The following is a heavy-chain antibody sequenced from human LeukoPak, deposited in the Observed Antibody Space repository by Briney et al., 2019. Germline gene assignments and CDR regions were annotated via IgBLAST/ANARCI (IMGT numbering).Heavy chain of an antibody. CDR3: ATLARLTLIRGVAGYPSLDV. D-gene: IGHD3-10*01. V-gene: IGHV4-59*01. Sequence: SETLSLTCTVSGSSINSFYWSWIRQPPGGGPEWIGYISYSSSTNYNPSLNSRVSISVDAYKNQFSLWLSSVTAADAAVSYSATLARLTLIRGVAGYPSLDVWGRGTKVTASS. CDR1: GSSINSFY. CDR2: ISYSSST. J-gene: IGHJ6*04.